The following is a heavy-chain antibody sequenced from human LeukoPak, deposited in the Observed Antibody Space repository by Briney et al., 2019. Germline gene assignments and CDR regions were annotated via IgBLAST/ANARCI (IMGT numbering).Heavy chain of an antibody. CDR3: ARGPHTGVNYYDSSGYYY. CDR2: INHSGST. J-gene: IGHJ4*02. Sequence: SETLSLTCSVYGGSFSCYYWRWLRQPPGKGLEWIGEINHSGSTNYNPSLKSRVTISVDTSKNQFSLKLSSVTAADTAVYYCARGPHTGVNYYDSSGYYYWGQGTLVTVSS. D-gene: IGHD3-22*01. V-gene: IGHV4-34*01. CDR1: GGSFSCYY.